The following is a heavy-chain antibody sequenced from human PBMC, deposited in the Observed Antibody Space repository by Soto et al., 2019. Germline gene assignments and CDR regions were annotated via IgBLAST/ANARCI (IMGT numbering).Heavy chain of an antibody. J-gene: IGHJ4*02. CDR2: IIPIFGTA. D-gene: IGHD5-18*01. CDR1: GGTFSSYA. V-gene: IGHV1-69*06. CDR3: AIGGWGYSYGTERGYYFDY. Sequence: ASVKVSCKASGGTFSSYAISWVRQAPGQGLEWMGGIIPIFGTANYAQKFQGRVTITADKSTSTAYMELSSLRSEDTAVYYCAIGGWGYSYGTERGYYFDYWGQGTLVTVSS.